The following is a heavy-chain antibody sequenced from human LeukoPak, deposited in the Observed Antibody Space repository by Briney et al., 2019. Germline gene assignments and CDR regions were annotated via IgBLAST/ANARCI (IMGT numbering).Heavy chain of an antibody. J-gene: IGHJ4*02. CDR1: GYTFSSYG. Sequence: ASVKVSCKASGYTFSSYGFSWVRQAPGQGLEWMGWVNVYNGDTNYAQKFQGRVIMTSDASTSTGYMELTSLRSDDTAVYYCARRYYYDSSGYYDYWGQGTLVTVSS. V-gene: IGHV1-18*01. CDR3: ARRYYYDSSGYYDY. CDR2: VNVYNGDT. D-gene: IGHD3-22*01.